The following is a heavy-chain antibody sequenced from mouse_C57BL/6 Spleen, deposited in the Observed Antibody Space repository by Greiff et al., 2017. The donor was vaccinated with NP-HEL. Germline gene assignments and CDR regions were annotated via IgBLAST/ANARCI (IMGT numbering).Heavy chain of an antibody. CDR1: GFNIKDYY. V-gene: IGHV14-1*01. CDR2: IDPEDGDT. J-gene: IGHJ3*01. D-gene: IGHD1-1*01. CDR3: TTSSSSWFAY. Sequence: VQLQQSGAELVRPGASVKLSCTASGFNIKDYYMHWVKQRPEQGLEWIGRIDPEDGDTEYAPKFQGKATRTADTSSNTAYLQLSSLTSEDTAVYYCTTSSSSWFAYWGQGTLVTVSA.